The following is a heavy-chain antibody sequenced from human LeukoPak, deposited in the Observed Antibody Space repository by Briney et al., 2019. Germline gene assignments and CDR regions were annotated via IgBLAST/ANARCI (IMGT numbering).Heavy chain of an antibody. J-gene: IGHJ3*02. CDR1: GFTVSSNY. V-gene: IGHV3-53*01. CDR2: IYSGGST. CDR3: ATGSGYYDSSGYYYRRAFDI. D-gene: IGHD3-22*01. Sequence: PGGSLRLSCAASGFTVSSNYMSWVRQAPGKGLEWVSVIYSGGSTYYADSVKGRFTISRDNSKNTLYLQMNSLRAEDTAVYYGATGSGYYDSSGYYYRRAFDIWGQGTMVTVSS.